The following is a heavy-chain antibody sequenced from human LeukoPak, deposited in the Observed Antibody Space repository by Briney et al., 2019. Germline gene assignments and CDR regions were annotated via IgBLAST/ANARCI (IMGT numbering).Heavy chain of an antibody. Sequence: SETLSLTCAVSGGSINNYYWSWIRQPPGKGLEWIGYIYDSGSTIYNPSLQSRVTTSLDTSKNQVSLELSSVTAADTAVYYCARRAIVVVPAAPVCSWFGPWGQGTLVTVSS. V-gene: IGHV4-59*01. D-gene: IGHD2-2*01. J-gene: IGHJ5*02. CDR2: IYDSGST. CDR1: GGSINNYY. CDR3: ARRAIVVVPAAPVCSWFGP.